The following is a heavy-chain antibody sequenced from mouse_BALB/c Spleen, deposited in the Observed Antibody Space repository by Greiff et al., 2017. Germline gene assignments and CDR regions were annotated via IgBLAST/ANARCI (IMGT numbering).Heavy chain of an antibody. J-gene: IGHJ4*01. CDR2: IDPYYDST. CDR1: GYSFTGYN. V-gene: IGHV1-18*01. D-gene: IGHD2-14*01. CDR3: ASDYRYPRDYAMDY. Sequence: VQLQQSGPELEKPGASVKISCKASGYSFTGYNMNWVKQSNGKSLEWIGNIDPYYDSTSYNQKFKGKATLSVDKSSSTAYMELRSLTSEDTAVYYCASDYRYPRDYAMDYWGQGTSVTVSS.